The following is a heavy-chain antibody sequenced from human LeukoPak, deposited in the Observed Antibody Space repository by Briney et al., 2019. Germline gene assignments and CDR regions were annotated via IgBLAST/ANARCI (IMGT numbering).Heavy chain of an antibody. J-gene: IGHJ4*02. CDR1: GGPFSGYY. CDR2: INHSGST. CDR3: ATSLTYFDY. Sequence: PSETLSLTCAVYGGPFSGYYWSWIRQPPGKGLEWIGEINHSGSTNYNPSLKSRVTISVDTSKNQFSLKLSSVTAADTAVYYCATSLTYFDYWGQGTLVTVSS. V-gene: IGHV4-34*01. D-gene: IGHD2-21*02.